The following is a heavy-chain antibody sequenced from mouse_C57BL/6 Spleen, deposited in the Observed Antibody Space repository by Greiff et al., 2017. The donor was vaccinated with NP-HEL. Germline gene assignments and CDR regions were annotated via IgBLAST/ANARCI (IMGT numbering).Heavy chain of an antibody. CDR3: ARGGYGNPYYYAMDY. CDR1: GFTFSDYG. J-gene: IGHJ4*01. D-gene: IGHD2-1*01. CDR2: ISSGSSTI. Sequence: EVKLVESGGGLVKPGGSLKLSCAASGFTFSDYGMHWVRQAPEKGLEWVAYISSGSSTIYYADTVKGRFTISRDNAQNTLFLQMTSLRSEDTAMYYCARGGYGNPYYYAMDYWGQGTSVTVSS. V-gene: IGHV5-17*01.